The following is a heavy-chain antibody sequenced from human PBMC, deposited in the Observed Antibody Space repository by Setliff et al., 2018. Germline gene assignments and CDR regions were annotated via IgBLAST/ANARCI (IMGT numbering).Heavy chain of an antibody. J-gene: IGHJ5*01. V-gene: IGHV1-8*02. CDR2: MNPNSGNT. D-gene: IGHD4-17*01. Sequence: ASVKVSCQASGYTFINYDINWVRQATGQGLEWMGWMNPNSGNTGYAQKFQGRVTMNRNTSISTAYMELSSLRPEYTAVYYCARTVTNGFYPDSWGQGTLVTVSS. CDR3: ARTVTNGFYPDS. CDR1: GYTFINYD.